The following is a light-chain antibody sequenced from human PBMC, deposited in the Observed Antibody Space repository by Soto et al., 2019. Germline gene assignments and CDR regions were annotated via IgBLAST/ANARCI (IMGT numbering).Light chain of an antibody. V-gene: IGKV1-5*01. CDR1: KSINNW. J-gene: IGKJ2*01. CDR2: DAS. Sequence: DIQMTQSPSTLSASVGDRVTITCRASKSINNWLAWYQQKPGKAPKLLIYDASTLDIGVPSRFSGSGFGTEFSLTISSLQPDDFATFYCQHYKSYSYTFGQGTKLEVK. CDR3: QHYKSYSYT.